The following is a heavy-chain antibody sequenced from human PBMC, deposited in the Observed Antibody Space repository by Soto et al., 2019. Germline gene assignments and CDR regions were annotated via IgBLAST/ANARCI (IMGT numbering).Heavy chain of an antibody. J-gene: IGHJ4*02. D-gene: IGHD6-19*01. CDR1: GFTFSSYW. CDR2: IKQDGSEK. V-gene: IGHV3-7*03. CDR3: ARRSTTDYSSGWYPFDY. Sequence: GALRLSCAAPGFTFSSYWMSWAREAPGKGLEWVANIKQDGSEKYYVDSVKGRFTISRDNAKNSLYLQMNSLRAEDTAVYYCARRSTTDYSSGWYPFDYWGQGTLVTVSS.